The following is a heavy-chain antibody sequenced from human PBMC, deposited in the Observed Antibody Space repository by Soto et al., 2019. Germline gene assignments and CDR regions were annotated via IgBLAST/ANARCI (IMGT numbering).Heavy chain of an antibody. CDR3: AKDRGTIIVVVIWVGYGMDV. D-gene: IGHD3-22*01. J-gene: IGHJ6*01. V-gene: IGHV3-23*01. CDR2: ISGSGGST. CDR1: GFTFSSYA. Sequence: PGGSLRLSCAASGFTFSSYAMSWVRQAPGKGLEWVSAISGSGGSTYYADSVKGRFTISRDNSKNTLYLQMNSLRAEDTAVYYCAKDRGTIIVVVIWVGYGMDVWGQGTTVTVSS.